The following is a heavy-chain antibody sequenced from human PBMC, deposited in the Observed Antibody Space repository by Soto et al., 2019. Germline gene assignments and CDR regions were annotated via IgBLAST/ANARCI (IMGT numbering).Heavy chain of an antibody. V-gene: IGHV3-30*18. CDR3: AKDREFPYYYSMDV. Sequence: XXSLRLSCAASGFTFSSYGMHWVPQAPGKGLEWVAVISYDGSNKYYADSVKGRFTISRDNSKNTLYLQMNSLRAEDTAVYYCAKDREFPYYYSMDVWGQGTTVTVSS. CDR2: ISYDGSNK. J-gene: IGHJ6*02. CDR1: GFTFSSYG. D-gene: IGHD2-21*01.